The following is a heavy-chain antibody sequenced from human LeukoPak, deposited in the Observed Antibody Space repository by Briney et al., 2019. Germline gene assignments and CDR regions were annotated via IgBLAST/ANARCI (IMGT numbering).Heavy chain of an antibody. CDR3: ARASTPYAPAFYGMDV. CDR2: IIPIFGTA. J-gene: IGHJ6*04. V-gene: IGHV1-69*06. D-gene: IGHD2-2*01. Sequence: SVKVSCKASGGTFSSYAISWVRQAPGQGLEWMGGIIPIFGTANYAQKFQGRVTITADKSTSTAYMELSSLRSEDTAVYYCARASTPYAPAFYGMDVWGKGTTVTISS. CDR1: GGTFSSYA.